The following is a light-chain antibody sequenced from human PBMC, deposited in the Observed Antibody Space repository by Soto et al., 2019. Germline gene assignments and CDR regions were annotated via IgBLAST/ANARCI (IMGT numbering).Light chain of an antibody. CDR1: QDISKN. Sequence: IQMTQSPSSLSASVGDRVTITCQASQDISKNLNWYQQKPGKAPKLLIYDASSLQTGFPSRFSGSGSATHFTFAISSLQPEDMATYYCQQYDNLLPITFGQGTRLEIK. V-gene: IGKV1-33*01. CDR3: QQYDNLLPIT. J-gene: IGKJ5*01. CDR2: DAS.